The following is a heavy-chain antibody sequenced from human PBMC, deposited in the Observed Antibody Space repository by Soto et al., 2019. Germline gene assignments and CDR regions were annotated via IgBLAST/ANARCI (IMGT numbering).Heavy chain of an antibody. CDR1: GLSITDSEMG. J-gene: IGHJ5*02. CDR2: IASSGEK. Sequence: QVTLKESGPVLVKPTETLTLRCTVSGLSITDSEMGVSWIRQPPGQPLEWLAHIASSGEKPYRTFLKSRLAISKDTSKSQIVLTMTNMDPADTATYYCERRHPAVAVSPWFDPWGQGIPVTVSS. CDR3: ERRHPAVAVSPWFDP. V-gene: IGHV2-26*01. D-gene: IGHD6-19*01.